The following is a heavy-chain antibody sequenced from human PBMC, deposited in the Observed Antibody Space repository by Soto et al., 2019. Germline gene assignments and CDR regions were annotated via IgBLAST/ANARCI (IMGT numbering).Heavy chain of an antibody. Sequence: QMQVVQSGPEVKTPGTSVKVSCKTSGFTFTRSAVQWVRQARGQRLEWIGWIIVGSGQTKYAQNLQERITITRDMSTSPAYMELSSLRSEDTAVYYCAAELYSGGSCCSFDIWGQGTMVTVSS. V-gene: IGHV1-58*01. CDR1: GFTFTRSA. CDR2: IIVGSGQT. J-gene: IGHJ3*02. D-gene: IGHD2-15*01. CDR3: AAELYSGGSCCSFDI.